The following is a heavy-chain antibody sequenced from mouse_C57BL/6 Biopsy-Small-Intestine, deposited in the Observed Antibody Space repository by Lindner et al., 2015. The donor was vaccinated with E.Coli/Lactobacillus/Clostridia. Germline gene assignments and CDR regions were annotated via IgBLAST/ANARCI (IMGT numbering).Heavy chain of an antibody. D-gene: IGHD3-2*02. V-gene: IGHV1-80*01. J-gene: IGHJ1*03. Sequence: VQLQESGPELVKPGASVKISCKASGYAFSSSWMNWVKQRPGKGLEWIGQIYPGDGDTNYNGKFKGKATLTADKSSSTAYMQLSSLTSEDSAVYFCARPAQATGWYFDVWGTGTTVTVSS. CDR1: GYAFSSSW. CDR3: ARPAQATGWYFDV. CDR2: IYPGDGDT.